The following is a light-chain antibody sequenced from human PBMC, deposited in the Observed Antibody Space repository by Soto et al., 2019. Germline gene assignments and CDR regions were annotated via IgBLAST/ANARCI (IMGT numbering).Light chain of an antibody. CDR1: SGSIASNY. V-gene: IGLV6-57*02. J-gene: IGLJ2*01. CDR3: QSYDRSIVV. CDR2: EDN. Sequence: NFMLTQPHSVSESPGKTVTISCTGSSGSIASNYVQWYQQRPGSAPTTVIYEDNQRPSGVPDRFSGSIDSSSNSASLTISGLKTEDEADYYCQSYDRSIVVFGGGTKLTVL.